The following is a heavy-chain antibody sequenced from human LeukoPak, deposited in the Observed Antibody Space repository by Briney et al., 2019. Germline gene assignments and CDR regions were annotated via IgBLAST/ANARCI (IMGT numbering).Heavy chain of an antibody. CDR1: GFTFSSYS. CDR2: ISSSSSTI. J-gene: IGHJ3*02. Sequence: GGSLRLSCAASGFTFSSYSMNWVRQAPGQGLEWVSYISSSSSTIYYADSVKGRFTISRDNAKNSLYLQMNSLRAEDTAVYYCARHRESPWGLLGAFDIWGQGTMVTVSS. V-gene: IGHV3-48*04. D-gene: IGHD3-16*01. CDR3: ARHRESPWGLLGAFDI.